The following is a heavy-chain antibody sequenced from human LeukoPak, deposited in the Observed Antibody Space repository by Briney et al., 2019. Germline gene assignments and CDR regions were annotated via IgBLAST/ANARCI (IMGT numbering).Heavy chain of an antibody. Sequence: PGGSLRLSCAASEFTFSDYYMSWIRQAPGKGLEWVSYISSSGSTIYYADSVKGRFTISRDNAKNSLYLQMNSLRAEDTAVYYCARDEYYYDSSTGFDYWGQGTLVTVSS. CDR3: ARDEYYYDSSTGFDY. D-gene: IGHD3-22*01. CDR2: ISSSGSTI. CDR1: EFTFSDYY. V-gene: IGHV3-11*04. J-gene: IGHJ4*02.